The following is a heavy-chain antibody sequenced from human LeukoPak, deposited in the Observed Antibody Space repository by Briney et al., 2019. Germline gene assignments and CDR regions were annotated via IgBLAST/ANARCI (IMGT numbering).Heavy chain of an antibody. J-gene: IGHJ6*03. CDR2: ISYDGTNK. D-gene: IGHD7-27*01. Sequence: PGGSLRLSCAASGFTFSSYGMHWVRQAPGKGLEWVTVISYDGTNKYYADSVKGRFAISRDNSKSTVYLHMNTLRPEDTAVYYCAKVSKKLGDYYYYYMDVWGKGTTVTVSS. V-gene: IGHV3-30*18. CDR3: AKVSKKLGDYYYYYMDV. CDR1: GFTFSSYG.